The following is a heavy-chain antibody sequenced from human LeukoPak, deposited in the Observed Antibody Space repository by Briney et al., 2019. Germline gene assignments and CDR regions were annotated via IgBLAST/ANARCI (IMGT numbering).Heavy chain of an antibody. D-gene: IGHD6-13*01. Sequence: GASVKVSCKASGYTFTSYYMHWVRQAPGQGLEWMGIINPSGGSTSYAQKFQGRVTMTRDTPTSTVYMELSSLRSEDTAVYYCARCIAAAADFDYWGQGTLVTVSS. V-gene: IGHV1-46*01. CDR3: ARCIAAAADFDY. CDR1: GYTFTSYY. J-gene: IGHJ4*02. CDR2: INPSGGST.